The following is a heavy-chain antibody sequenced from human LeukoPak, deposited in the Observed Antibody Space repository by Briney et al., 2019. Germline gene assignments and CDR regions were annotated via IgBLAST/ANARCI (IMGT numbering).Heavy chain of an antibody. D-gene: IGHD5-24*01. CDR3: AKSPGVNGYYFFDS. CDR2: ISGDGGST. Sequence: GGSLRLSCAASGFTFSNYAMSWVRQAPGKGLEWVSTISGDGGSTYYADSVMGRFTISRDDSKNTLYLQVNSLRVEDTAVYSCAKSPGVNGYYFFDSWGQGILVTVSS. V-gene: IGHV3-23*01. J-gene: IGHJ4*02. CDR1: GFTFSNYA.